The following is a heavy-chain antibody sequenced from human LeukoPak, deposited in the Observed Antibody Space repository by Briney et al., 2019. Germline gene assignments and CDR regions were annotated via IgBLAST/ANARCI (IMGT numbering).Heavy chain of an antibody. D-gene: IGHD3-10*01. Sequence: GGSLRLPCAASGFTFSSYWLTWVRQAPGKGLEWVSSISSTGGTTYYADSVKGRFTISRDNSKNTLYLQMNSLRAEDTAVYYCAKGRFWFGELEDYWGQGTLVTVSS. CDR2: ISSTGGTT. V-gene: IGHV3-23*01. J-gene: IGHJ4*02. CDR1: GFTFSSYW. CDR3: AKGRFWFGELEDY.